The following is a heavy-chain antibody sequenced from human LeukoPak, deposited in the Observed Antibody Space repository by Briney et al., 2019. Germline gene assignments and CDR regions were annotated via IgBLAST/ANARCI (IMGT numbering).Heavy chain of an antibody. Sequence: GGSLRLSCAASGFTFSSNEMSWVRQAPGKGLEWVSFISWDGDSTYYGDSVKGRFTISRDNSKNSLYLQMNSLRVEDTALYYCAKTHSSSWSELGYWGQGTLVTVSS. CDR2: ISWDGDST. CDR3: AKTHSSSWSELGY. D-gene: IGHD6-13*01. J-gene: IGHJ4*02. V-gene: IGHV3-43D*03. CDR1: GFTFSSNE.